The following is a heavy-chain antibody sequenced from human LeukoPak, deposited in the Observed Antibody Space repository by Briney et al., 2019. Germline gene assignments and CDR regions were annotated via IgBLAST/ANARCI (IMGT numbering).Heavy chain of an antibody. CDR2: ISDSGGDT. J-gene: IGHJ4*02. CDR1: GFTFSSYA. Sequence: GGSLRLSCAASGFTFSSYAMSWVRQAPGRGLEWVSVISDSGGDTSYADSGKGRFTISRDNSKNSLYLQMNSLRAEDTAVYYCAREEEGSGWYLNNYWGQGTLVTVSS. D-gene: IGHD6-19*01. CDR3: AREEEGSGWYLNNY. V-gene: IGHV3-23*01.